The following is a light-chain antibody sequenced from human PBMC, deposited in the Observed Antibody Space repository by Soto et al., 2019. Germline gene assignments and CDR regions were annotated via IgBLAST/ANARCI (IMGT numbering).Light chain of an antibody. CDR3: QQYYSYPRYT. Sequence: AIRMTQSPSSFSASTGDRVTITCRASQGISSYLAWYQQKPGKAPKLLIYAASTLQSGVPSRFSGSGSETDFTLTISCLQSEDFATYYCQQYYSYPRYTFGQGTKLEIK. J-gene: IGKJ2*01. CDR1: QGISSY. V-gene: IGKV1-8*01. CDR2: AAS.